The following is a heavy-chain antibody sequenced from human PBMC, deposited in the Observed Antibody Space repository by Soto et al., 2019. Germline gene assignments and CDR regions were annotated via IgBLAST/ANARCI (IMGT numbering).Heavy chain of an antibody. CDR3: ANLPPFLTGRGYGMDV. J-gene: IGHJ6*02. CDR2: IYYSGST. D-gene: IGHD1-20*01. Sequence: SETLSLTCTVPGGSISSGGYYWSWIRQHPGKGLEWIGYIYYSGSTYYNPSLKSRVTISVDTSKNQFSLKLSSVTAADTAVYYCANLPPFLTGRGYGMDVWGQGTTVTVSS. V-gene: IGHV4-31*03. CDR1: GGSISSGGYY.